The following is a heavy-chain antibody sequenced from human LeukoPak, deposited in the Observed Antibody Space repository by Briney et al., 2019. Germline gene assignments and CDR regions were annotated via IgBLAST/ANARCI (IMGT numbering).Heavy chain of an antibody. D-gene: IGHD2-2*01. Sequence: GGSLRLSCAASGFTFGDYYMNWIRQAPGKGLEWLSYISNSGTTIYYADSVRGRFTISRDNNKNSLYLQMNSLRAEDTAVYHCTKGGYSTSWYWIYWGQGTLVTVSS. CDR1: GFTFGDYY. CDR2: ISNSGTTI. J-gene: IGHJ4*02. V-gene: IGHV3-11*01. CDR3: TKGGYSTSWYWIY.